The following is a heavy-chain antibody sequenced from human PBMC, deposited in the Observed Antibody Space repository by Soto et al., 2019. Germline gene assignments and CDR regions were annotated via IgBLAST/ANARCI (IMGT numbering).Heavy chain of an antibody. Sequence: GGSLRLSCAASGFTFSSYGMHWVRQAPGKGLERVAVIWYDGSNKYYADSVKGRFTISRDNSKNTLYLQMNSLRAEDTAVYYCARGVYYYDSSGYSDWGQGTMVTVSS. CDR3: ARGVYYYDSSGYSD. V-gene: IGHV3-33*01. CDR1: GFTFSSYG. J-gene: IGHJ3*01. CDR2: IWYDGSNK. D-gene: IGHD3-22*01.